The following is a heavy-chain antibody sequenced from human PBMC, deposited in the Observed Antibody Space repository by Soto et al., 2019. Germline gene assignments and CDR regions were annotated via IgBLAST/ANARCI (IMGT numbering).Heavy chain of an antibody. CDR2: IWYDGSNK. J-gene: IGHJ4*02. D-gene: IGHD6-19*01. Sequence: QLGGSLRLSCAASGFTFSSYGMHWVRQAPGKGLEWVAVIWYDGSNKYYADSVKGRFTISRDNSKNTLYLQMNSLRAEDTAVYYCARDMAFGGFEYSSGWSPLYYFDYWGQGTLVTVSS. V-gene: IGHV3-33*01. CDR1: GFTFSSYG. CDR3: ARDMAFGGFEYSSGWSPLYYFDY.